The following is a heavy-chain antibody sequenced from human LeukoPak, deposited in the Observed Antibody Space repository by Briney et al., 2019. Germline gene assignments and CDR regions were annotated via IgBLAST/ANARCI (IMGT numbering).Heavy chain of an antibody. CDR1: GFIFSTYG. Sequence: GGSLRLSCAASGFIFSTYGMSWVRQAPGKGLEWVSGISESGGSTYYADSVKGRFTISRDNSKNTVYLEMNSLRAEDTALYYCARASGYSSGYNWFDPWGQGTLVTVSS. CDR3: ARASGYSSGYNWFDP. D-gene: IGHD5-18*01. J-gene: IGHJ5*02. CDR2: ISESGGST. V-gene: IGHV3-23*01.